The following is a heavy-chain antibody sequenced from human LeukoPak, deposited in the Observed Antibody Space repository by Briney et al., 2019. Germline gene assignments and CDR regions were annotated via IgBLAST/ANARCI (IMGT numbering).Heavy chain of an antibody. D-gene: IGHD3-22*01. J-gene: IGHJ4*02. V-gene: IGHV3-23*01. Sequence: GGSLRLSCAASGFTFSNYAVSWVRQAPGKGLEWVSTLSGGGGSTYYAASVRGRFTISRDNSKNTLYLQMNSLRAEDTAVYYCAKDPGYDSGGNYYYWGQGTLVTVSS. CDR1: GFTFSNYA. CDR2: LSGGGGST. CDR3: AKDPGYDSGGNYYY.